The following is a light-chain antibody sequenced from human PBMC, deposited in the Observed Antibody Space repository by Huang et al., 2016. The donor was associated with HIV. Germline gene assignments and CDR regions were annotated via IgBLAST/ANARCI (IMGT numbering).Light chain of an antibody. V-gene: IGKV1-6*02. CDR1: QGIRVD. Sequence: GDTVTITCRASQGIRVDLGWFQQKPGKAPKLLIYAASTLQSGVPSRFSGSASGTDFFTLTINNLQPEDYATYFCLQDYNYPITFGQGTRLDI. CDR2: AAS. CDR3: LQDYNYPIT. J-gene: IGKJ5*01.